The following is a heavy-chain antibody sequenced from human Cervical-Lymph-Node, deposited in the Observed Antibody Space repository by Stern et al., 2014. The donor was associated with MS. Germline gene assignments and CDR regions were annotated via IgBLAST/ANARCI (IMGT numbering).Heavy chain of an antibody. CDR1: GFTFSSYA. CDR3: VVPAANFDY. D-gene: IGHD2-2*01. J-gene: IGHJ4*02. CDR2: ISYDGSNK. Sequence: DQLVESGGGVVQPGRSLRLSCAASGFTFSSYAMHWVRQAPGKGLEWVAVISYDGSNKYYADSVKGRFTISRDNSKNTLYLQMNSLRAEDTAVYYCVVPAANFDYWGQGTLVTVSS. V-gene: IGHV3-30*01.